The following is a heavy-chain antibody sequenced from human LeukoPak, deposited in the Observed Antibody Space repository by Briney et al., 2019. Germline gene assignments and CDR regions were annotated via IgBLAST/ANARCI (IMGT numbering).Heavy chain of an antibody. Sequence: SETLSLTCTVSGGSISSSSYYWGWIRQPPGKGLEWIGSIYYSGSTYYNPSLKSRVTISVDTSNNQFSLKLSSVTAADTAVYYCARHYSIVVVPAAIFDYWGQGTLVTVSS. CDR1: GGSISSSSYY. V-gene: IGHV4-39*01. J-gene: IGHJ4*02. D-gene: IGHD2-2*01. CDR2: IYYSGST. CDR3: ARHYSIVVVPAAIFDY.